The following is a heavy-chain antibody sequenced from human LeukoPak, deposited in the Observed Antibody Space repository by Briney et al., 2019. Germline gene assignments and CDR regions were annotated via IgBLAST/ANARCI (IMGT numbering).Heavy chain of an antibody. CDR1: GGSISNYY. Sequence: PSETLSLTCTVSGGSISNYYWSWLRQPAGKGLEWIGRIYTSGSTNYNPSLKSRVTMSVDTSKNQFSLKLTSVTAADTAVYYCAREEGGYYDRSCYWNDYWGRGTLVTVSS. CDR3: AREEGGYYDRSCYWNDY. CDR2: IYTSGST. J-gene: IGHJ4*02. V-gene: IGHV4-4*07. D-gene: IGHD3-22*01.